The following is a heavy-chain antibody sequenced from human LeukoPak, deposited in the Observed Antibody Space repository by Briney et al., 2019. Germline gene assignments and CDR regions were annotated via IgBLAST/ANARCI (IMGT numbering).Heavy chain of an antibody. CDR3: ARDSAGNDY. CDR2: IKQDGSEK. D-gene: IGHD6-13*01. J-gene: IGHJ4*02. V-gene: IGHV3-7*01. Sequence: GGSLRLSCAASGFTFSTFWMSWVRQAPGKGLEWVANIKQDGSEKYYVDSVKGRFTISRDNAKNSLYLQMNSLRAEDTAMYYCARDSAGNDYWGQGTLVTVSS. CDR1: GFTFSTFW.